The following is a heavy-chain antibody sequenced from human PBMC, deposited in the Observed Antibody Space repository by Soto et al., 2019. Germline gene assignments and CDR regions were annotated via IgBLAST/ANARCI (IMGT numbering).Heavy chain of an antibody. Sequence: QVQLVESGGGVVQPGRSLRLSCAASGFTFSSYGMHWVRQAPGKGLEWVAVISYDGRNKYYADAVKGRFTISRDNSKNTLYRQMSSVRAEDTGVYYCVKDGSSGWPYLYDMDVWGQGTTVTVSS. D-gene: IGHD6-19*01. J-gene: IGHJ6*02. CDR2: ISYDGRNK. CDR3: VKDGSSGWPYLYDMDV. CDR1: GFTFSSYG. V-gene: IGHV3-30*18.